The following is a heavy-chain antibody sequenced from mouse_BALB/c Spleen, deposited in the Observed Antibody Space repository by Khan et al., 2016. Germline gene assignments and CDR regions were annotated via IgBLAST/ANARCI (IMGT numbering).Heavy chain of an antibody. D-gene: IGHD2-1*01. J-gene: IGHJ2*01. Sequence: QWVRSGPELKKPGETVKISCKASGYTFTNYGMNWVKQAPGKGLKWMGWINTNTGEPTYAEEFKGRFAFSLETSASTAYLQINNLKNEDMATYFCARYGTTYYFDYWGQGTTLTVSS. CDR2: INTNTGEP. V-gene: IGHV9-3*02. CDR3: ARYGTTYYFDY. CDR1: GYTFTNYG.